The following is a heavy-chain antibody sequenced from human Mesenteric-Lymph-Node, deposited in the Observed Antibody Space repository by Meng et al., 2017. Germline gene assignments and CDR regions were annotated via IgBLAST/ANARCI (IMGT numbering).Heavy chain of an antibody. D-gene: IGHD2-21*01. CDR1: GGSISGGTW. CDR2: FHPGSGA. J-gene: IGHJ4*02. Sequence: VHRPESGPDLVKPSQTLSLSCTVAGGSISGGTWWSWVRQPPGKGLQWIGQFHPGSGAAYNPSLETRVTISVDTSKNQFSLELTSVTAADTAVYYCAKNGAYCLESWGQGTLVTVSS. CDR3: AKNGAYCLES. V-gene: IGHV4-4*02.